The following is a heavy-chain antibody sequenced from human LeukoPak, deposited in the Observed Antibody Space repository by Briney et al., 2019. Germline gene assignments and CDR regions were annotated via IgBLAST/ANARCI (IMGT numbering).Heavy chain of an antibody. Sequence: ASVKVSCKASGGTFSSYAISWVRQAPGQGLEWMGRIIPILGIANYAQKFQGRVTITADKSTSTAYMELSSLRSEDTAVHYCARDWSVPYYYDGSGYDGLGYWGQGTLVTVSA. CDR2: IIPILGIA. J-gene: IGHJ4*02. CDR1: GGTFSSYA. CDR3: ARDWSVPYYYDGSGYDGLGY. D-gene: IGHD3-22*01. V-gene: IGHV1-69*04.